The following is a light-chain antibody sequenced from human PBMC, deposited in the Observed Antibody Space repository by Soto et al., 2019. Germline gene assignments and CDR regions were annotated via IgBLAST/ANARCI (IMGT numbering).Light chain of an antibody. J-gene: IGLJ2*01. CDR1: NIGSKS. CDR2: FDT. CDR3: QVWDRSTEHVV. V-gene: IGLV3-21*04. Sequence: SYELTQPHSGSVAPGKTARLTCGGENIGSKSVHWYQQKAGQAPVLAMYFDTDRPSGIPERFSGSNSGNTATLTISRVEAGDEADYYCQVWDRSTEHVVFGGGTKVTVL.